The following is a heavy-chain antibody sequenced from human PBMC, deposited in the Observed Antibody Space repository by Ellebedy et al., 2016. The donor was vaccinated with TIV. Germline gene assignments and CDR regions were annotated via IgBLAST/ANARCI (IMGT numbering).Heavy chain of an antibody. CDR2: VSSSSSAI. Sequence: PGGSLRLSCAASGFTFGGHSMTWVRQAPGKGLEWISAVSSSSSAIFYADSVKGRFSISRDKARNSLYLQMNTLRDEDTAVYYCTRARVYSNGWYYPDFWGQGTLVAVSS. CDR3: TRARVYSNGWYYPDF. D-gene: IGHD6-19*01. CDR1: GFTFGGHS. J-gene: IGHJ4*02. V-gene: IGHV3-48*02.